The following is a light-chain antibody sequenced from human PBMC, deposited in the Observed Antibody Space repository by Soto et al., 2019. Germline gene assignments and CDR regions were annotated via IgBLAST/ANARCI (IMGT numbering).Light chain of an antibody. CDR2: DAS. CDR1: QDVRKY. V-gene: IGKV1-33*01. CDR3: QQRHNLPHT. J-gene: IGKJ3*01. Sequence: DIQMTQSPSSLSASVGDRVTITCQASQDVRKYLSWYLQKARKAPKLLIYDASNLETGVPSRFSGSGSGTDFTFTISSLQPEDIATYYCQQRHNLPHTFGPGTKVDIK.